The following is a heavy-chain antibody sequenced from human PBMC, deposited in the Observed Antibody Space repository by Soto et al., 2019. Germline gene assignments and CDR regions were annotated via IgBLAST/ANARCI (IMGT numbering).Heavy chain of an antibody. Sequence: GGSLRLSCAASGFTFSSSGIRWVRQAPGKGLEWVAVIWYDGSNKYYADSVKGRFTVSRDNSKSTLYLQMNSLRAEDTAVYYCARGYGGNSAYFDYWGQGTLVTVSS. V-gene: IGHV3-33*01. CDR2: IWYDGSNK. D-gene: IGHD2-21*02. CDR3: ARGYGGNSAYFDY. CDR1: GFTFSSSG. J-gene: IGHJ4*01.